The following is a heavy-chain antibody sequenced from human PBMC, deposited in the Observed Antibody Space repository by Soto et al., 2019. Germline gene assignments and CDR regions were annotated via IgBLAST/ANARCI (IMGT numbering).Heavy chain of an antibody. J-gene: IGHJ6*02. V-gene: IGHV3-53*01. CDR1: GFTVSSNY. Sequence: PGGSLRLSCAASGFTVSSNYMSWVRQAPGKGLEWVSVIYSGGSTYYADSVKGRFTISRDNSKNTLYLQMHSLRAEDTAVYYCAGSLDYSNADYYYYGMDVWGQGTTVTVSS. D-gene: IGHD4-4*01. CDR3: AGSLDYSNADYYYYGMDV. CDR2: IYSGGST.